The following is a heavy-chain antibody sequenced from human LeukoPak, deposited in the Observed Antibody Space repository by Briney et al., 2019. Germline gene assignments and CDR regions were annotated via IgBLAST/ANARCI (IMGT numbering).Heavy chain of an antibody. CDR3: AKDAQTLFNYRNSRQQ. CDR2: IWSDGTNE. D-gene: IGHD4-11*01. CDR1: GFTFSHFG. Sequence: HPGRSLRLSCAASGFTFSHFGMHWVRQAPGKGLEWVAVIWSDGTNEYYADSVKGRFSISRDNSKKTVSLQMNSLRAEDTAVYFCAKDAQTLFNYRNSRQQWGQGILVPVSS. J-gene: IGHJ4*02. V-gene: IGHV3-33*03.